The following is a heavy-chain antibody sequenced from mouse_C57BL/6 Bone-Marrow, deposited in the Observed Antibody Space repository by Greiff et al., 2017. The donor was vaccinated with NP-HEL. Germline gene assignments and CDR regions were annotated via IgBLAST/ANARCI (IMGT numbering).Heavy chain of an antibody. CDR2: IDPENGDT. Sequence: VQLQQSGAELVRPGASVKLSCTASGFNIKDDYMHWVKQRPEQGLEWIGWIDPENGDTEYASKFQGKANITADTSSNTAYLQLSSLTSEDTAVYYCHYYGSSYEGHWYFDVWGTGTTVTVSS. V-gene: IGHV14-4*01. CDR3: HYYGSSYEGHWYFDV. CDR1: GFNIKDDY. D-gene: IGHD1-1*01. J-gene: IGHJ1*03.